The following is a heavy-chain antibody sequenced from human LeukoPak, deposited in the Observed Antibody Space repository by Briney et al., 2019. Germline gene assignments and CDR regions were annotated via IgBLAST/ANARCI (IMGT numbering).Heavy chain of an antibody. CDR2: ITTGGPNT. CDR1: GFTFSSYT. Sequence: GGSLRLSCTASGFTFSSYTMSWVRQAPGKGLKWVSTITTGGPNTYYADSVKGRFTVSSDDSTNTLYLQMNSLRAEPTAVYYCAKDGGLWVSAHWGDSWGRGTLVTVSS. J-gene: IGHJ4*02. D-gene: IGHD7-27*01. CDR3: AKDGGLWVSAHWGDS. V-gene: IGHV3-23*01.